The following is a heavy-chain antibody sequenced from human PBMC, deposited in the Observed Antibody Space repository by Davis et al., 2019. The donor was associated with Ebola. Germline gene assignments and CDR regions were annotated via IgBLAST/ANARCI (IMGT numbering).Heavy chain of an antibody. J-gene: IGHJ3*02. Sequence: PSETLSLTCTVSGGSISSSSYYWGWIRQPPGKGLEWIGSIYYSGSTYYNPSLKSRVTISVDTSKNQFSLKLSSVTAADTAVYYCARRYCSGGSCPDAFDIWGQGTMVTVSS. CDR1: GGSISSSSYY. V-gene: IGHV4-39*01. D-gene: IGHD2-15*01. CDR2: IYYSGST. CDR3: ARRYCSGGSCPDAFDI.